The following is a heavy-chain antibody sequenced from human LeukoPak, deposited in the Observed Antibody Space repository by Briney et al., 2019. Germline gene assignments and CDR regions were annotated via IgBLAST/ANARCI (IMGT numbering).Heavy chain of an antibody. J-gene: IGHJ3*02. CDR3: ARAPGCPPGAFDI. CDR2: IYYSRST. CDR1: GGSISSSSYY. V-gene: IGHV4-39*07. Sequence: SETLSLTCTVSGGSISSSSYYWGWIRQPPGKGLEWIGSIYYSRSTYYNPSLKSRVTISVDTSKNQFSLKLSSVTAADTAVYYCARAPGCPPGAFDIWGQGTMVTVSS. D-gene: IGHD4/OR15-4a*01.